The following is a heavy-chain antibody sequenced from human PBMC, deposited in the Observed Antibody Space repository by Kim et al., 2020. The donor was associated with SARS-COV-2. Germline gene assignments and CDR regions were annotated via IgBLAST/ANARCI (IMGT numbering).Heavy chain of an antibody. Sequence: AAPVKGRFTISRDDSKNTLYLQMNSLKTEDTAVYYCTTDLLLWFGEYLDYWGQGTLVTVSS. D-gene: IGHD3-10*01. CDR3: TTDLLLWFGEYLDY. V-gene: IGHV3-15*01. J-gene: IGHJ4*02.